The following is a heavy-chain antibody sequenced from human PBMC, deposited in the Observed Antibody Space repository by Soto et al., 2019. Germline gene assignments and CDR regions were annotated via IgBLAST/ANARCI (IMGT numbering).Heavy chain of an antibody. Sequence: GGSLRLSCGASGFIFSSYSMHWVRQAPGKGLEWVTAISYDGTGRYYADSVKGRFTSSRDNSKNTVYLQMNSLRAEDTAVYFCARVLPGYSGFEDYFDYWGQGALVTVSS. V-gene: IGHV3-30*03. CDR2: ISYDGTGR. CDR3: ARVLPGYSGFEDYFDY. D-gene: IGHD5-12*01. CDR1: GFIFSSYS. J-gene: IGHJ4*02.